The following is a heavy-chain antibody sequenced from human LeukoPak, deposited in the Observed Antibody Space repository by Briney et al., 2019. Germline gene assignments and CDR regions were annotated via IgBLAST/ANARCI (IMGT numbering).Heavy chain of an antibody. V-gene: IGHV3-21*04. CDR2: ISSSSSYI. CDR3: ARESDYYGSGSPVG. J-gene: IGHJ4*02. D-gene: IGHD3-10*01. Sequence: GGSLRLSCAASGFTFSSFTINWVRQAPGKGLEWVSSISSSSSYIYYADSVKGRFTISRDNAKNSLYLQMNSLRAEDTAVYYCARESDYYGSGSPVGWGQGTLVTVSS. CDR1: GFTFSSFT.